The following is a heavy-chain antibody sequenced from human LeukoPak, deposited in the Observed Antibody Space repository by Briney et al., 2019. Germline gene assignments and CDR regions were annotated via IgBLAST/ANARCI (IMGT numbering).Heavy chain of an antibody. Sequence: GGSLRLSCAASGFTFRSYEMNWVRQAPGKGLEWVSYISSSGSTIYYADSVKGRFTISRDNAKNSLYLQMNSLRAEDTAVYYCARGSDFVWGSYRPYFDYWGQGTLVTVSS. CDR3: ARGSDFVWGSYRPYFDY. D-gene: IGHD3-16*02. V-gene: IGHV3-48*03. CDR2: ISSSGSTI. J-gene: IGHJ4*02. CDR1: GFTFRSYE.